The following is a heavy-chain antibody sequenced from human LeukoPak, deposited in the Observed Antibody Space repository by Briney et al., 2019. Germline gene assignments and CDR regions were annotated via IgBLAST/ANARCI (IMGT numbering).Heavy chain of an antibody. Sequence: PSETLSLTCAVYGGSFSGYYRSWIRQPPGKGLEWIGEINHSGSTNYNPSLKSRVTISVDTSKNQFSLKLSSVTAADTAVYYCARTRSGSYYMVHSWFDPWGQGTLVTVSS. V-gene: IGHV4-34*01. CDR2: INHSGST. J-gene: IGHJ5*02. D-gene: IGHD3-10*01. CDR1: GGSFSGYY. CDR3: ARTRSGSYYMVHSWFDP.